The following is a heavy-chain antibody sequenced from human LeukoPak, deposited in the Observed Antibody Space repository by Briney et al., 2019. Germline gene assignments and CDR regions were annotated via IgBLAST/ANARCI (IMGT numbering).Heavy chain of an antibody. D-gene: IGHD6-13*01. CDR3: ARVGAAADQRDYYYYMDV. V-gene: IGHV3-30*04. CDR2: ISYDGSNK. Sequence: PGGSLRLSCAASGFTFSSYAMHWVRQAPGKGLEWVAVISYDGSNKYYADSVKGRFTISRDNSKNTLYLQMNSLRAEDTAVYYCARVGAAADQRDYYYYMDVWGKGTTVTASS. CDR1: GFTFSSYA. J-gene: IGHJ6*03.